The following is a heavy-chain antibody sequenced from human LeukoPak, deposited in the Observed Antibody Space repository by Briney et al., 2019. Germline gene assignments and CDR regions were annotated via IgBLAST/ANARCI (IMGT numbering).Heavy chain of an antibody. CDR3: ARSAAAEDF. CDR2: LYIDGVT. Sequence: GGSLRLSCAASGLTVSSNYMSWVRQAPGKGLESISVLYIDGVTYYANSVKGRFTISRDSSKNTLYLQLNSLRVEDTAVYYCARSAAAEDFWGQGTLVTVSS. D-gene: IGHD6-13*01. CDR1: GLTVSSNY. V-gene: IGHV3-53*01. J-gene: IGHJ4*02.